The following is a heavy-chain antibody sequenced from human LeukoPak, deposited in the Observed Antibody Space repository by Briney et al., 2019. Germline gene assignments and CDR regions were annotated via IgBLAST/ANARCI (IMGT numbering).Heavy chain of an antibody. Sequence: SQTLSLTCTVSGGSITSGSYYWSWIRQPAGKGLEWIGRIYTSGSTNHNPSLKSRVTISVDTSKNQFSLKLTSVTAADTAVYYCARDPGWLQSPNYFDYWGQGTLVTVSS. V-gene: IGHV4-61*02. CDR1: GGSITSGSYY. CDR3: ARDPGWLQSPNYFDY. J-gene: IGHJ4*02. CDR2: IYTSGST. D-gene: IGHD5-24*01.